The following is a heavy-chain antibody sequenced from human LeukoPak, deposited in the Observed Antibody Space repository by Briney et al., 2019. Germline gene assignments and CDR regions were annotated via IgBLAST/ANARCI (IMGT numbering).Heavy chain of an antibody. Sequence: SETLSLTCTVSGGSISDYYWSWIRQPAGKGLEYIGRIYSSGSTHYNPSLKSRVTMSVDTSKNQFSLTVTSVTAADTAVHYCAREAHDYGDTGGGCDYWGQGTLVTVSS. CDR1: GGSISDYY. CDR3: AREAHDYGDTGGGCDY. CDR2: IYSSGST. V-gene: IGHV4-4*07. J-gene: IGHJ4*02. D-gene: IGHD4-17*01.